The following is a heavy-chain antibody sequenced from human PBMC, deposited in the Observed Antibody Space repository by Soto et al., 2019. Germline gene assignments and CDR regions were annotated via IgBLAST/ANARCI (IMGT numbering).Heavy chain of an antibody. CDR1: GFTASSNY. J-gene: IGHJ4*02. CDR2: IYSGGST. CDR3: ARDREHCSGGSCYVFFDY. Sequence: GGSLRLSCAASGFTASSNYMSWVRQAPGKGLEWVSVIYSGGSTYYADSVKGRFTISRENSKNTLYLQMNNLRAEDTAVYYCARDREHCSGGSCYVFFDYWGQGTLVTVSS. V-gene: IGHV3-53*01. D-gene: IGHD2-15*01.